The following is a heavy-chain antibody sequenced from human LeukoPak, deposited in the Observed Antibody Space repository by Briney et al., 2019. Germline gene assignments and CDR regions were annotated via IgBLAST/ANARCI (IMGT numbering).Heavy chain of an antibody. V-gene: IGHV3-7*01. CDR1: GFTFSNYW. CDR3: ASGYSSGWYVVDY. Sequence: GGSLRLSCAASGFTFSNYWMSWVRQAPGKGLEWLANINQDGSEMYYVDSVKGRFTISRDNAKNSLYLQMNSLRAEDTAVYYCASGYSSGWYVVDYWGQGTLVTVSS. CDR2: INQDGSEM. D-gene: IGHD6-19*01. J-gene: IGHJ4*02.